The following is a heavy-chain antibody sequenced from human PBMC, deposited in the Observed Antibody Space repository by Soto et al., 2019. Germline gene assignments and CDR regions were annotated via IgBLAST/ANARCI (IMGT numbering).Heavy chain of an antibody. CDR3: AKGGYSYGWFFDY. D-gene: IGHD5-18*01. V-gene: IGHV3-23*01. Sequence: EVQLLESGGGLVQPGGSLRLSCAASGFTFSSYAMSWVRQAPGXGLEWVSAISGSGGSTYYADSVKGRFTISRDNSKNTLYLQMNSLRAEDTAVYYCAKGGYSYGWFFDYWGQGTLVTVSS. CDR2: ISGSGGST. J-gene: IGHJ4*02. CDR1: GFTFSSYA.